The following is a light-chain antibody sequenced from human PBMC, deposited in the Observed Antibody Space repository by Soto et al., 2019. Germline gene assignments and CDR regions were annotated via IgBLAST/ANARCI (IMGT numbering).Light chain of an antibody. CDR1: SSDVGGFNR. Sequence: QSVLTQPPSVSGSPGQSVAISCTGTSSDVGGFNRVSWYRQAPGTAPKLIIYDVSDRPSGVPDRFSGSKSGNTASLTISGLQAEDEADYYCNSYTTSNTYVFGTGTKVTVL. CDR3: NSYTTSNTYV. J-gene: IGLJ1*01. V-gene: IGLV2-18*02. CDR2: DVS.